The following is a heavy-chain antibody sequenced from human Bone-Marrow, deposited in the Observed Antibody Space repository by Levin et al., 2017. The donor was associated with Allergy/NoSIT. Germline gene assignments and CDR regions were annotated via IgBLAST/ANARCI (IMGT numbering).Heavy chain of an antibody. CDR1: GYTFNNYA. D-gene: IGHD3-10*01. V-gene: IGHV7-4-1*01. CDR3: AVNYGYFYMDV. Sequence: ASVKVSCKASGYTFNNYALNWVRQAPGQGLEWMGPINTNTGNPTYAPGFTGRFVFSLDTSVSTAYLQIYSLETEDTAMYYCAVNYGYFYMDVWGKGTTVTVSS. J-gene: IGHJ6*03. CDR2: INTNTGNP.